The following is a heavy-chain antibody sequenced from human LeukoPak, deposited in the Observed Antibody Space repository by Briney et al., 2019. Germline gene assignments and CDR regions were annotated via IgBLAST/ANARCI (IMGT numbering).Heavy chain of an antibody. Sequence: SETLSLTCSVSGYSISSGYYWGWIRQPPGKGLEGIGSIYHIGSTYYNPSLKSRVAISVETSKNQFSLTLSSVTAADTAVYYCARAVRYWGQGTLVTVSS. J-gene: IGHJ4*02. CDR2: IYHIGST. V-gene: IGHV4-38-2*02. CDR1: GYSISSGYY. CDR3: ARAVRY.